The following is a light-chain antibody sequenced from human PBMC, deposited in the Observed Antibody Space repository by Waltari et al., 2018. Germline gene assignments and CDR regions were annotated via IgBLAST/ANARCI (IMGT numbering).Light chain of an antibody. Sequence: QSVLTQPPSASGTPGQRDSISCSGSSPDIGRPYVYCFQPLPGTAPNLLIYRSNLRPSGVPDRFSGSRSPTSASLAISGLRSEDEADYHCAAWDDSLSGPVFGGGTKLTVL. J-gene: IGLJ3*02. V-gene: IGLV1-47*01. CDR1: SPDIGRPY. CDR2: RSN. CDR3: AAWDDSLSGPV.